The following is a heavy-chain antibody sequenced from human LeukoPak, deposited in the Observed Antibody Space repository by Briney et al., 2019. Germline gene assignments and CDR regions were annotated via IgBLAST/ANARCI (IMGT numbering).Heavy chain of an antibody. D-gene: IGHD6-13*01. CDR3: ARDLFTSSWYRWFDP. CDR2: IYYSGST. V-gene: IGHV4-39*07. CDR1: GGSISSSSYY. Sequence: PSETLSPTCTVSGGSISSSSYYWGWIRQPPGKGLEWIGSIYYSGSTYYNPSLKSRVTISLDTSKNQFSLKLSSVTAADTAVYYCARDLFTSSWYRWFDPWGQGTLVTVSS. J-gene: IGHJ5*02.